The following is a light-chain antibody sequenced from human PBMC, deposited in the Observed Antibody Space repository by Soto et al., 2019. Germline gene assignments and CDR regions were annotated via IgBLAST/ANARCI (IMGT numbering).Light chain of an antibody. CDR2: EVS. Sequence: QSVLTQPASVSGSPGQSIAISCTGTNSDVGAYNYVSWYQQHPGKAPKLVIHEVSNRPSGVSDRVSGSKSGNPATLTISGLQADDEADYYCSSHTTYSTRVFGTGTKLTVL. CDR3: SSHTTYSTRV. CDR1: NSDVGAYNY. J-gene: IGLJ1*01. V-gene: IGLV2-14*01.